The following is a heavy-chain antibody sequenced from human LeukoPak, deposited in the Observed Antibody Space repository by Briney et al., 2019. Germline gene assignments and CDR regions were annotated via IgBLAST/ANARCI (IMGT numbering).Heavy chain of an antibody. D-gene: IGHD2-21*02. J-gene: IGHJ4*02. V-gene: IGHV3-7*01. CDR1: GSSFSTYW. Sequence: GGSLRLSCTASGSSFSTYWMSWVRQTPGKGLEWVANIKQDGSEKYYVDSVEGRFTISRDNDKNTLYLQMNGLRAEDTAVYYCARWAGVTDCWGQGTLVTVSS. CDR3: ARWAGVTDC. CDR2: IKQDGSEK.